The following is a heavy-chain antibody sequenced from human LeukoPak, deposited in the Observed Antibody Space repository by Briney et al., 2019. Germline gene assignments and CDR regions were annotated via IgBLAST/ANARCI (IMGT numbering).Heavy chain of an antibody. Sequence: GRSLRLSCAASGFTFSNHDMHWVRQAPGKGLEWVALISYDGSNKYYVDSVKGRFTSSRDNSKNTLYLQMSSLRAEDTAVYYRAKRSTYTTSWFLFEYWGRGTLVTVSS. V-gene: IGHV3-30*18. CDR2: ISYDGSNK. CDR1: GFTFSNHD. D-gene: IGHD6-13*01. J-gene: IGHJ4*02. CDR3: AKRSTYTTSWFLFEY.